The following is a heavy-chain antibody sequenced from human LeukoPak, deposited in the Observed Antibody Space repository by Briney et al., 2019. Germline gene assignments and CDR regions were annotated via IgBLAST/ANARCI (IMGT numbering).Heavy chain of an antibody. CDR3: ARYITMVRGVIPFDY. CDR2: IYYSGST. D-gene: IGHD3-10*01. Sequence: SETLSLTCTVSGGSISSGDYYWSWIRQPPGKGLEWIGYIYYSGSTYYNPSLKSRVTISVDTSKNQFSLKLSSVTAADTAVYYCARYITMVRGVIPFDYWGQGTLVTVSS. CDR1: GGSISSGDYY. V-gene: IGHV4-30-4*01. J-gene: IGHJ4*02.